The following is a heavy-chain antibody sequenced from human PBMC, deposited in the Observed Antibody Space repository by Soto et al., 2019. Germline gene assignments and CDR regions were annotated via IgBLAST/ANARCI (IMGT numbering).Heavy chain of an antibody. V-gene: IGHV4-59*08. Sequence: SETLPLTFTVGGGSISSYYWSWIRQPPGKGLEWIGYIYYSGSTNYNPSLKSLVTISVDTSKNQVSLAMSSGADEATAVYYWARLMAIFGVVILDDWGKGTTVSVSS. CDR1: GGSISSYY. CDR3: ARLMAIFGVVILDD. J-gene: IGHJ6*04. D-gene: IGHD3-3*01. CDR2: IYYSGST.